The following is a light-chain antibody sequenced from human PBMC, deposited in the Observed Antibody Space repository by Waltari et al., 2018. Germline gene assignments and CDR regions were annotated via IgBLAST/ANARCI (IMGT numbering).Light chain of an antibody. V-gene: IGLV2-8*01. Sequence: QSALTQPPSASGSPGQSVTISCTGTSSDVGGYDYVSWYQQHPDTAPKLMIYEVTKRPAVVPDRFSGSKSGNTASLTVSGLQAEDEADYYCSSYAGSNLWVFGGGTKLTVL. CDR1: SSDVGGYDY. CDR2: EVT. J-gene: IGLJ3*02. CDR3: SSYAGSNLWV.